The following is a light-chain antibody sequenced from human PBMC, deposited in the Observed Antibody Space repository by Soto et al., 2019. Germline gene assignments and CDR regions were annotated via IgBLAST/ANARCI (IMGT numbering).Light chain of an antibody. CDR1: GSNIGAGYD. CDR3: QSYDSSLSALYV. V-gene: IGLV1-40*01. J-gene: IGLJ1*01. Sequence: SVLPQPPSVSGAPGQRVTISCTGSGSNIGAGYDVHWYQQLPGTAPKLLIYGNSNRPSGVPDRFSGSKSGTSASLAITGLQAEDEADYYCQSYDSSLSALYVFGTGTKVTVL. CDR2: GNS.